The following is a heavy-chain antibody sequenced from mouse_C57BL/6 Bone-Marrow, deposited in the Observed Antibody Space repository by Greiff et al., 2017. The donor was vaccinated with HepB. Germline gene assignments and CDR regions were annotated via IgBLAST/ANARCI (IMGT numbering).Heavy chain of an antibody. V-gene: IGHV1-76*01. CDR3: ASRLRRDWYFDV. CDR1: GYTFTDYY. CDR2: IYPGSGNT. J-gene: IGHJ1*03. D-gene: IGHD2-12*01. Sequence: VKLQESGAELVRPGASVKLSCKASGYTFTDYYINWVKQRPGQGLEWIARIYPGSGNTYYNEKFKGKATLTAEKSSSTAYMQLSSLTSEDSAVYFCASRLRRDWYFDVWGTGTTVTVSS.